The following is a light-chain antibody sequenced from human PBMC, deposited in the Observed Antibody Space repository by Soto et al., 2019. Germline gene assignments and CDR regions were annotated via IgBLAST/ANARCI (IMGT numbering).Light chain of an antibody. CDR1: QSISTY. CDR2: GAS. V-gene: IGKV1-39*01. J-gene: IGKJ4*01. Sequence: DIELTQSPSSLSASVGDRVTITCRASQSISTYLNWYQQKGGKAPKLLIHGASSLQSGVPLRLSATGSGTDFSLTIMSLQPEDFATYYCQQSYSTLLSFGGGTKVEI. CDR3: QQSYSTLLS.